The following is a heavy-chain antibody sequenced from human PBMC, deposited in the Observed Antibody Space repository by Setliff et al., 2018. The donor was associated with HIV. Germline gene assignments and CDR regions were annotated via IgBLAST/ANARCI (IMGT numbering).Heavy chain of an antibody. CDR1: DDSFSNYD. CDR3: ARLGRAIDDGGSSLRLDF. Sequence: SETLSLTCDVSDDSFSNYDWTWIRQPPGKALQWIGYISSSGTTNYTPSLRSRVTISIETSNTRFFLWLRSVTAADTATYFCARLGRAIDDGGSSLRLDFWGQGMLVTVSS. J-gene: IGHJ4*02. CDR2: ISSSGTT. V-gene: IGHV4-4*09. D-gene: IGHD2-15*01.